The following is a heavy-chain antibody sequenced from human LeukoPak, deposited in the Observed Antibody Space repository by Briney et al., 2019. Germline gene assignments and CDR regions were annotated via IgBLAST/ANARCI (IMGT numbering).Heavy chain of an antibody. CDR1: GYTFTSYA. J-gene: IGHJ4*02. CDR2: INAGNGNT. CDR3: ARDRAMVRGVIITFPPDY. D-gene: IGHD3-10*01. Sequence: GASVKVSCKASGYTFTSYAMHWVRQAPGQRLEWMGWINAGNGNTKYSQKFQGRVTITRDTSASTAYMELRSLRSDDTAVYYCARDRAMVRGVIITFPPDYWGQGTLVTVSS. V-gene: IGHV1-3*01.